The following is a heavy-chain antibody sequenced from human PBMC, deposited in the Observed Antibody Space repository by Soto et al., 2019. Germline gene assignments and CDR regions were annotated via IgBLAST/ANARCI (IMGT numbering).Heavy chain of an antibody. Sequence: QVQLVESGGGVVQPGRSLRLSCAASGFTFSSYGMHWVRQAPGKGLEWVAVIWYDGSNKYYADSVKGRFTISRDNSKNKLYLQMNSLRAEDTAVYYCARVSTHCSSTSCSSGGYYYYYYMDVWGKGTTVTVSS. V-gene: IGHV3-33*01. J-gene: IGHJ6*03. CDR2: IWYDGSNK. D-gene: IGHD2-2*01. CDR1: GFTFSSYG. CDR3: ARVSTHCSSTSCSSGGYYYYYYMDV.